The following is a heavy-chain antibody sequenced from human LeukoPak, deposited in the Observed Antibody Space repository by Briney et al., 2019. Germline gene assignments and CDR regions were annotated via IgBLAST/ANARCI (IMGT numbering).Heavy chain of an antibody. J-gene: IGHJ3*01. Sequence: SETLSLTCTVSGGSISSYYWSWVRQPPGNGLEWIGYIYYSGGTNYNPSLKSRVTISVDTSKNQFSLKLSSVTAADTAVYYCARLAGYYESSGYYVRIDAFDFWGQGTMVTVSS. D-gene: IGHD3-22*01. V-gene: IGHV4-59*08. CDR3: ARLAGYYESSGYYVRIDAFDF. CDR2: IYYSGGT. CDR1: GGSISSYY.